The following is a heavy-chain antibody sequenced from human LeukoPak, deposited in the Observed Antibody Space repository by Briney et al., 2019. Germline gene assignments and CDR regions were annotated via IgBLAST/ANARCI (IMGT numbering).Heavy chain of an antibody. CDR3: ARDLVTATKGFDI. Sequence: SETLSLTCAVSADSFSSHYWTWIRQPPGKGLEWIGYISYIGSTNYNPSLKSRVTISIDTSKNQFSLKLTSVTAADTAVYYCARDLVTATKGFDIWGRGTMVSVSS. D-gene: IGHD4-17*01. V-gene: IGHV4-59*11. CDR2: ISYIGST. CDR1: ADSFSSHY. J-gene: IGHJ3*02.